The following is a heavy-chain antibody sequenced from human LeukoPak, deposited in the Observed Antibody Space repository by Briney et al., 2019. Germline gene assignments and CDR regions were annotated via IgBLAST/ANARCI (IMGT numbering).Heavy chain of an antibody. V-gene: IGHV3-7*01. J-gene: IGHJ4*02. CDR1: GFTFSRYW. D-gene: IGHD5-12*01. CDR3: AREYVDIVPMGSFDY. CDR2: IKQDGSEK. Sequence: GGSLRLSCAASGFTFSRYWMSWVRQAPGKGLGWVANIKQDGSEKYYVDSVKGRFTISRDNAKNSLYLQMNSLRVEDTAVYYCAREYVDIVPMGSFDYWGQGTLVTVSS.